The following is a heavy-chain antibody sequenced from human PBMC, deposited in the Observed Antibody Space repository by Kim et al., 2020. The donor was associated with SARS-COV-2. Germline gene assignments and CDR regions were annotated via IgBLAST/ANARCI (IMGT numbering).Heavy chain of an antibody. CDR1: GFTFSSYS. J-gene: IGHJ4*02. V-gene: IGHV3-21*01. CDR2: ISSSSSYI. CDR3: ARVSFYCSGGSCYDY. Sequence: GGSLRLSCAASGFTFSSYSMNWVRQAPGKGLEWVSSISSSSSYIYYADSVKGRFTISRDNAKNSLYLQMNSLRAEDTAVYYCARVSFYCSGGSCYDYWGQGTLVTVSS. D-gene: IGHD2-15*01.